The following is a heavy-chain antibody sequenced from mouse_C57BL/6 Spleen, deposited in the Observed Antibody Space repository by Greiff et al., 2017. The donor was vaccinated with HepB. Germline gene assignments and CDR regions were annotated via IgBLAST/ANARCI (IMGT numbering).Heavy chain of an antibody. D-gene: IGHD2-4*01. Sequence: EVQGVESGGDLVKPGGSLKLSCAASGFTFSSYGMSWVRQTPDKRLEWVATISSGGSYTYYPDSVKGRFTISRDNAKNTLYLQMSSLKSEDTAMYYCARHEYDYDYYAMDYWGQGTSVTVSS. V-gene: IGHV5-6*01. J-gene: IGHJ4*01. CDR2: ISSGGSYT. CDR3: ARHEYDYDYYAMDY. CDR1: GFTFSSYG.